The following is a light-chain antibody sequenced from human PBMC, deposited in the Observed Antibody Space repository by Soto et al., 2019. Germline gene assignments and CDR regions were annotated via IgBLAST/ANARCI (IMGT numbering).Light chain of an antibody. J-gene: IGLJ2*01. V-gene: IGLV1-40*01. CDR1: SSNIGAGYD. CDR2: GNS. CDR3: QSYDSSLSGSV. Sequence: QSVLTQPPSVSGAPGQRVTISCTGSSSNIGAGYDVYWYQQLPGTAPKLLIYGNSNRPSGVPDRFSDSKSGTSASLAITGLQAEDEADYYCQSYDSSLSGSVFGGGTQLTVL.